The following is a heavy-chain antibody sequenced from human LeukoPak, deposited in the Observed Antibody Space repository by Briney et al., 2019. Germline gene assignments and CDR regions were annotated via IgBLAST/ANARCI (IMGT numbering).Heavy chain of an antibody. CDR1: GFTFSSYA. CDR3: AKDPGGEVLPDY. D-gene: IGHD1-26*01. V-gene: IGHV3-30*02. CDR2: IRYDGAKK. Sequence: GGSLRLSCAASGFTFSSYAMSWVRQAPGKGLEWVSFIRYDGAKKSYADSVKGRFTISRDNSKNTLYLQMNSLRAEDTAVYYCAKDPGGEVLPDYWGQGTLVTVSS. J-gene: IGHJ4*02.